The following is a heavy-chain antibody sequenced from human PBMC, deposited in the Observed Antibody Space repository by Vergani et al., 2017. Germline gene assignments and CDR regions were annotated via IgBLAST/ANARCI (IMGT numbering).Heavy chain of an antibody. CDR2: ISGSGGST. Sequence: EVQLLESGGGLVQPGGSLRLSCAASGFTFSSYAMSWVRQAPGKGLEWVSAISGSGGSTYYADSVKGRFTITRDNSKNTLYLQMNSLRAEDTAVYYCAKDLELAQGSLYFQHWGQGTLVTVSS. V-gene: IGHV3-23*01. J-gene: IGHJ1*01. CDR1: GFTFSSYA. CDR3: AKDLELAQGSLYFQH. D-gene: IGHD5-24*01.